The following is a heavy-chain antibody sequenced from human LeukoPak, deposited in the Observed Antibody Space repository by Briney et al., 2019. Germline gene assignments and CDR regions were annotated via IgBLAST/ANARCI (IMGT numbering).Heavy chain of an antibody. V-gene: IGHV3-30*04. CDR3: AKDWGIVVVTKYFDY. Sequence: PGGSLRLSCAASGFSFSNYAMHWVRQAPGKGLEWVAVISYDGSNKYYADFVKGRFTISRDNSKNTLYLQMNSLRAEDTAVYYCAKDWGIVVVTKYFDYWGQGTLVTVSS. J-gene: IGHJ4*02. CDR1: GFSFSNYA. D-gene: IGHD3-22*01. CDR2: ISYDGSNK.